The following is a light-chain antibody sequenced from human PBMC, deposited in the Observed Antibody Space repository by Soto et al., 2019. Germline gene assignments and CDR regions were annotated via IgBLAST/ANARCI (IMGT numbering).Light chain of an antibody. V-gene: IGKV1-5*01. CDR2: DIS. CDR3: QEYNTFSFT. CDR1: HSISSL. Sequence: DIQMTQSPSTLSASVGDRVTITCWAGHSISSLLAWYQQKPGKAPKVIIYDISNLESGVPSRFSGSGSGTEFTLTLSSLQPEDFATYYCQEYNTFSFTFGQGTRLEI. J-gene: IGKJ2*01.